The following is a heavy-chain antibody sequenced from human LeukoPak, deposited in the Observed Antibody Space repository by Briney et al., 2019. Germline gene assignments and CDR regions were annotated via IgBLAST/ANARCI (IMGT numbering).Heavy chain of an antibody. Sequence: SETLSLTCTVSGGSISSYYWSWLRQPPGKGLEWIGYIYYSGSTNYNPSLKSRVTISVDTSKNQFSLKLSSVTAADTAVYYCARPRLGSGWYDAFDIWGQGTMVTVSS. V-gene: IGHV4-59*08. CDR2: IYYSGST. D-gene: IGHD6-19*01. CDR1: GGSISSYY. CDR3: ARPRLGSGWYDAFDI. J-gene: IGHJ3*02.